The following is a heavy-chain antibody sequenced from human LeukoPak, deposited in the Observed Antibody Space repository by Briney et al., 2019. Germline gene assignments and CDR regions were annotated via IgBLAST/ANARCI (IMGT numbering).Heavy chain of an antibody. CDR3: ARYCSGGRCSST. CDR2: IYTSGSI. D-gene: IGHD2-15*01. J-gene: IGHJ5*02. Sequence: SETLSLTCTVSGGSLSSANYYGSWIRQPAGKRLEWIGRIYTSGSIDYNPSLKSRVIISVDTSKNQFSLNLSSVTAADTAVYYCARYCSGGRCSSTWGQGTLVTVSS. V-gene: IGHV4-61*02. CDR1: GGSLSSANYY.